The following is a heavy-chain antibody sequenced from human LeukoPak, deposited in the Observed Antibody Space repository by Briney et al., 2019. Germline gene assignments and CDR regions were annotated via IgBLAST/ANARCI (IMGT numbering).Heavy chain of an antibody. CDR1: GGSISSSSYY. CDR2: IYYSGST. D-gene: IGHD6-19*01. Sequence: SETLSLTCTVSGGSISSSSYYWGWIRQPPGKGLEWIGSIYYSGSTYYNPSLKSRVTISVDTSKNQFPLKLSSVTAADTAVYYCARHVNRGMKVSSGLDYWGQGTLVTVSS. V-gene: IGHV4-39*01. J-gene: IGHJ4*02. CDR3: ARHVNRGMKVSSGLDY.